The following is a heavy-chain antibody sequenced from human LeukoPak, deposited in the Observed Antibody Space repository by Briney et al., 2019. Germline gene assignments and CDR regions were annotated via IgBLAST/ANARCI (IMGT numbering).Heavy chain of an antibody. J-gene: IGHJ5*02. V-gene: IGHV4-4*09. CDR1: GGSISSYY. D-gene: IGHD3-22*01. CDR2: IYTSGST. CDR3: ARQYYYDSSGLQGDWFDP. Sequence: SETLSLTCTVSGGSISSYYWSWIRQPPGKGLEWIGYIYTSGSTNYNPSLKSRVTISVDTSKNQFSLKLSSVTAEDTAVYYCARQYYYDSSGLQGDWFDPWGQGTLVTVSS.